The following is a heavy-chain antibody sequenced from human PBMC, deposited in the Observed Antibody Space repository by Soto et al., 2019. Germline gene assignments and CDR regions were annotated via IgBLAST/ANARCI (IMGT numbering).Heavy chain of an antibody. V-gene: IGHV3-23*01. CDR2: ISGSGGIT. CDR1: GFTFSSYA. J-gene: IGHJ3*02. Sequence: EVQLLESGGGLVQPGGSLRLSCAASGFTFSSYAMSWVRQAPGKGLEWVSAISGSGGITHYEDSVKGRFTIPRDNSKNTQYLQMNSLRAKDTAVYYCADLLWFGELAAFETWGQGTMVSVSS. D-gene: IGHD3-10*01. CDR3: ADLLWFGELAAFET.